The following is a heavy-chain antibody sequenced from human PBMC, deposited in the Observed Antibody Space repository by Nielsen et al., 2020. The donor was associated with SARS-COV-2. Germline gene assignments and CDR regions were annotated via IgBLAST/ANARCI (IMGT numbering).Heavy chain of an antibody. Sequence: GESLKISCAASGLTVSRNYMTWVRQAPGKGLECVSVIYTDGDTYYADSVKGRFTISRDNSKNTLYLQMNTLRAEDTAVYYCARDSNWKFDYWGQGTLVTVSS. CDR1: GLTVSRNY. CDR3: ARDSNWKFDY. CDR2: IYTDGDT. D-gene: IGHD1-20*01. V-gene: IGHV3-66*01. J-gene: IGHJ4*02.